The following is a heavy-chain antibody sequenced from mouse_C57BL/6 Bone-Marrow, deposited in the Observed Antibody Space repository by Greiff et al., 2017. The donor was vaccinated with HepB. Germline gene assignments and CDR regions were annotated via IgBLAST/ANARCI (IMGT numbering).Heavy chain of an antibody. CDR2: ISDGGSYT. V-gene: IGHV5-4*01. CDR1: GFTFSSYA. CDR3: ASGGYYQ. J-gene: IGHJ2*01. D-gene: IGHD2-3*01. Sequence: EVQLVESGGGLVKPGGSLKLSCAASGFTFSSYAMSWVRQTPEKRLEWVATISDGGSYTYYPDNVKGRFTISRDNAKNNLYLQMSHLKSEDTAMYYCASGGYYQWGQGTTLTVSS.